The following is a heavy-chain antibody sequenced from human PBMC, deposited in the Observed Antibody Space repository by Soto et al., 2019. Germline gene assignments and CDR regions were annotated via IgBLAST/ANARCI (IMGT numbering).Heavy chain of an antibody. J-gene: IGHJ6*02. CDR2: FDPEDGET. CDR3: ATRVWERSDYYGMDV. V-gene: IGHV1-24*01. Sequence: GASVKVSCKVSGYTLTELSRHWVRQAPGKGLEWMGGFDPEDGETIYAQKFQGRVTMTEDTSTDTAYMELSSLRSEDTAVYYCATRVWERSDYYGMDVWAQGTTVTVSS. CDR1: GYTLTELS. D-gene: IGHD1-26*01.